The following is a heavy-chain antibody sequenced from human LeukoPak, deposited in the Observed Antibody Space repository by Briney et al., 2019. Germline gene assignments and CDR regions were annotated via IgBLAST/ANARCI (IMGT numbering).Heavy chain of an antibody. V-gene: IGHV5-51*01. CDR1: GYSFTNYW. CDR2: LYPGNSDA. CDR3: GRATRYSDNRGYYYFHN. Sequence: GESLKISCKGSGYSFTNYWMGWVRQLPGKGLEWMGILYPGNSDASYSPSFKGQVTISVDKSISTAYLQWGSLKASDTAMYYCGRATRYSDNRGYYYFHNGGRGTLVSVST. D-gene: IGHD3-22*01. J-gene: IGHJ4*02.